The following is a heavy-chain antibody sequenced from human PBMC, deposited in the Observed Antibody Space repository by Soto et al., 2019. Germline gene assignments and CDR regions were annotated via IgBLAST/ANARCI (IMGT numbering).Heavy chain of an antibody. Sequence: PSETLSLTCAVSGGSISSGGYSWSWIRQPPGKGLEWIGYIYHSGSTYYNPSLKSRVTISVDRSKNQFSLKLSSVTAADTAVYYCARDSAVYGMDVWAQGTMVTVSS. CDR2: IYHSGST. CDR3: ARDSAVYGMDV. V-gene: IGHV4-30-2*01. CDR1: GGSISSGGYS. J-gene: IGHJ6*02.